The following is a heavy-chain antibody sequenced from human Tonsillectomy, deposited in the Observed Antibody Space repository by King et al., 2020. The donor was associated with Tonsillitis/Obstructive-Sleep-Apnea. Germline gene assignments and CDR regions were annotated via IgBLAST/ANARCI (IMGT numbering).Heavy chain of an antibody. J-gene: IGHJ4*02. D-gene: IGHD4-17*01. CDR1: GGSISSGGYY. CDR3: ASEVTTGAFDY. Sequence: QLQESGPGLVKPSQTLSLTCTVSGGSISSGGYYWSWIRQHPGQGLEWIGYIYDSGSTYYNPSLKSRVTISVDTSKNQFFLKLSSVPAADTAVYYCASEVTTGAFDYWGQGTLVTVSS. CDR2: IYDSGST. V-gene: IGHV4-31*03.